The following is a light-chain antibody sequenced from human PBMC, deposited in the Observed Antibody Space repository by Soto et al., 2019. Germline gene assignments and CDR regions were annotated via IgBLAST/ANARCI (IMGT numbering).Light chain of an antibody. J-gene: IGLJ1*01. CDR3: AAWDDSLSGYV. Sequence: QAVVTQPPSASGTPGQRVTISCSGSSSNIGRDYVNWYQHLPGTAPKLLISSNNLRPSGVPDRFSGSKSGTSASLAISGLRSEDEADYYCAAWDDSLSGYVFGTGTKVTVL. V-gene: IGLV1-47*02. CDR1: SSNIGRDY. CDR2: SNN.